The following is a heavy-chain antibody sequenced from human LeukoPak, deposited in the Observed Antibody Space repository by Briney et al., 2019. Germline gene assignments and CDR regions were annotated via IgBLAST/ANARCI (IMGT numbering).Heavy chain of an antibody. J-gene: IGHJ6*02. CDR2: IYYSGST. CDR1: GGSISSGGYY. V-gene: IGHV4-31*03. Sequence: SQTLSLTCTVSGGSISSGGYYWSWIRQHPGKGLEWIGYIYYSGSTNYNPSLKSRVTISVDTSKIRFSLKLSSVTAADTAVYYCARTQRGYNYGYQYYYYGLDVWGQGTTVTVSS. D-gene: IGHD5-18*01. CDR3: ARTQRGYNYGYQYYYYGLDV.